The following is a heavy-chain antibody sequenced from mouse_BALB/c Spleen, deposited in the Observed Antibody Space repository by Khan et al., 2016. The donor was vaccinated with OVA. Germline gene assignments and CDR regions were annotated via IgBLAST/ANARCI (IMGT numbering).Heavy chain of an antibody. CDR3: ARHNYYGYAMDD. Sequence: EVQLQESGPGLVKPSQSLSLTCTVTGYSITSNYAWSWIRQFPGNKLEWLGYISYSGSTNYNPSLKSRNSFTRDTSENQFFLQLKSVTTEDTATYYCARHNYYGYAMDDWGQGTSVTVSS. CDR1: GYSITSNYA. V-gene: IGHV3-2*02. J-gene: IGHJ4*01. CDR2: ISYSGST. D-gene: IGHD1-1*01.